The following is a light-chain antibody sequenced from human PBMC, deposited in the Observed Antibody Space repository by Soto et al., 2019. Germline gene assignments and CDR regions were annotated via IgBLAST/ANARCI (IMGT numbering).Light chain of an antibody. CDR2: AAS. J-gene: IGKJ5*01. CDR3: QQYNSSIT. V-gene: IGKV1D-16*01. Sequence: DIQMTQSPSSLSASVGDSVTITCRASPGIRSWLAWYQQKPEKAPKSLIYAASCWQSGVPSRFRASESGTDFTLPISSLEPDDFATYYCQQYNSSITFGQGTRLEIK. CDR1: PGIRSW.